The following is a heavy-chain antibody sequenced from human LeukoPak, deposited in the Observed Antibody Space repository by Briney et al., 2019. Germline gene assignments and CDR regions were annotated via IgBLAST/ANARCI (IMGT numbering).Heavy chain of an antibody. V-gene: IGHV4-59*01. Sequence: SETLSLTCTVSGGSINSYYWSWIRQPPGKGLEWIGYIYYSGNTTYNPSFKSRVTISVDTSKNQFSLKLSSVTAADTAVYYCARVDYGGNRQYFDYWGQGTLVTVSS. CDR3: ARVDYGGNRQYFDY. CDR1: GGSINSYY. CDR2: IYYSGNT. J-gene: IGHJ4*02. D-gene: IGHD4-23*01.